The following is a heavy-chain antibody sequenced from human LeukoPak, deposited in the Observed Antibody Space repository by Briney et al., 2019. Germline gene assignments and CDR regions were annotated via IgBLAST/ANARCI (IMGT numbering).Heavy chain of an antibody. D-gene: IGHD6-13*01. V-gene: IGHV3-23*01. CDR1: GFTFSSYW. J-gene: IGHJ6*03. CDR3: AKSGSSWYTSYYYYMDV. Sequence: GGSLRLSCAASGFTFSSYWMHWVRQAPGKGLEWVSAISGSGGSTYYADSVKGRFTISRDNSKNTLYLQMNSLRAEDTAVYYCAKSGSSWYTSYYYYMDVWGKGTTVTVSS. CDR2: ISGSGGST.